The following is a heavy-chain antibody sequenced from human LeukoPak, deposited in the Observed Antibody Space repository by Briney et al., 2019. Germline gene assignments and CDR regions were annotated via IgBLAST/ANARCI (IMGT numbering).Heavy chain of an antibody. CDR3: SRDLRGRDDY. J-gene: IGHJ4*02. CDR1: GFTFSSYW. Sequence: QSGGSLRLSCAASGFTFSSYWMHWVRQAPGKGLVWVSRINTGGSTTDYADSVKGRFTISRDNAKNTLYLQTNSLRAEDTAVYYCSRDLRGRDDYWGQGILVIVSS. V-gene: IGHV3-74*01. D-gene: IGHD5-24*01. CDR2: INTGGSTT.